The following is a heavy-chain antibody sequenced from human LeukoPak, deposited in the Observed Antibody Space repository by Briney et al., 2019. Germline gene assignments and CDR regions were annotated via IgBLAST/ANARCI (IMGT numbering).Heavy chain of an antibody. CDR2: ISAYNGNT. V-gene: IGHV1-18*01. CDR3: ARVNIGGWYSLLGY. D-gene: IGHD6-19*01. J-gene: IGHJ4*02. Sequence: ASVKVSCKASGYTFTSYGISWVRQAPGQGLEWMGWISAYNGNTNYAQKFQGRVTMTTDTSTSTAYMELRSLRSDDTAVYYCARVNIGGWYSLLGYWGQGTLVTVSS. CDR1: GYTFTSYG.